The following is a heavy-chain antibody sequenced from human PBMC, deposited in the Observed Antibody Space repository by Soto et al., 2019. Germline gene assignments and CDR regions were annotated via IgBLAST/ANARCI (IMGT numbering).Heavy chain of an antibody. V-gene: IGHV3-48*02. Sequence: GGNLRLSCAASRLTCNSYGMYWARQAPGKGLEWISYISGNSGTIYYADSVKGRFTISRDNAKNSLYLQMNNLRDEDTAVYFCARDRGKELYAYWRQGSLV. D-gene: IGHD3-16*01. CDR2: ISGNSGTI. CDR3: ARDRGKELYAY. CDR1: RLTCNSYG. J-gene: IGHJ1*01.